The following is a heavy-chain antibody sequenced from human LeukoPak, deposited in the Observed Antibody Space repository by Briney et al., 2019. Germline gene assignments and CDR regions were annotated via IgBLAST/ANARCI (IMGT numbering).Heavy chain of an antibody. Sequence: ASVKVSCKASGYTFTSYYMHWVRQAPGQGLEWMGIINPSGGSTSYAQKFQGRVNMTRDTSTSTVYMELSSLRSEDTAVYYCASSVYYYDIGETYFDYWGQGTLVTVFS. J-gene: IGHJ4*02. CDR1: GYTFTSYY. V-gene: IGHV1-46*01. CDR3: ASSVYYYDIGETYFDY. D-gene: IGHD3-22*01. CDR2: INPSGGST.